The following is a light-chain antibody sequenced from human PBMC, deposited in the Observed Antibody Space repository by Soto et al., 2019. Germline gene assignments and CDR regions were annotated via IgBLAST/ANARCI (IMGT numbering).Light chain of an antibody. V-gene: IGKV1-5*01. J-gene: IGKJ1*01. CDR1: QSISSW. Sequence: DIQMTQSPSTLSASVGDRVTITCRASQSISSWLAWYQQKPWKAPKLLIYDASSLESGFPSRFSGSGSGTEFTLTISSLQPDDFATYYCQQYNSFWTFGQGTKVDIK. CDR3: QQYNSFWT. CDR2: DAS.